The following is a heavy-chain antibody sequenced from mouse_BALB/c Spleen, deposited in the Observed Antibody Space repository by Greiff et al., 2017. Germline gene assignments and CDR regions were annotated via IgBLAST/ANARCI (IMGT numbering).Heavy chain of an antibody. J-gene: IGHJ1*01. CDR1: GYTFSSYW. Sequence: QVQLQQSGAELMKPGASVKISCKATGYTFSSYWIEWVKQRPGHGLEWIGEILPGSGYTNYNEKFKGKATLTADTSSSTAYMQLSSLTSEDSAIYYCARKVRRDWYFDVWGAGTTVTVSS. V-gene: IGHV1-9*01. CDR2: ILPGSGYT. D-gene: IGHD2-14*01. CDR3: ARKVRRDWYFDV.